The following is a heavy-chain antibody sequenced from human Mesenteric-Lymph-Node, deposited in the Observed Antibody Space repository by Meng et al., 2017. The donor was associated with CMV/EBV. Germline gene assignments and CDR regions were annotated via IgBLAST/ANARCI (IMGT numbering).Heavy chain of an antibody. Sequence: SVKVSCKASGGTFSSYAISWVRQAPGQGLEWMGGIIPILGIANYAQKFQGRVTMTTDTSTSTAYMELRSLRSDDTAVYYCARSNTGGVFNYWGQGTLVTVSS. V-gene: IGHV1-69*10. J-gene: IGHJ4*02. D-gene: IGHD3-3*01. CDR2: IIPILGIA. CDR1: GGTFSSYA. CDR3: ARSNTGGVFNY.